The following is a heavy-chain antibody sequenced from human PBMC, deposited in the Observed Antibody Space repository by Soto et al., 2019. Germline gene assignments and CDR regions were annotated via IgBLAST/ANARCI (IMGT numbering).Heavy chain of an antibody. CDR1: GCTFRSDT. D-gene: IGHD6-13*01. Sequence: GGSLRLSCASSGCTFRSDTMHWVRRAPGKGLEWVAVITYNGNEYYTDSVRGRFTISRDSSRTTVYLQMNSLRPGDTALYYCAIELMPAAGSGDFYAMDVSGQGTTVTVS. V-gene: IGHV3-30*04. CDR2: ITYNGNE. J-gene: IGHJ6*02. CDR3: AIELMPAAGSGDFYAMDV.